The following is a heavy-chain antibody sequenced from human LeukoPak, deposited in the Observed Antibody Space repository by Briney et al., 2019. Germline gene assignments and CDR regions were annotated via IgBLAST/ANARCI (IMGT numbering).Heavy chain of an antibody. D-gene: IGHD2/OR15-2a*01. CDR3: ARDFYGSNSLDY. V-gene: IGHV3-7*01. CDR1: GISFSSYY. Sequence: GGSLRLSCAASGISFSSYYMHWVRQAPGGGLEWVGDIRSDGSATFYGDSAKGRFTISRDNDKSLLYLQMNSLRGEDTAVYYCARDFYGSNSLDYWGQGTLVTVSS. J-gene: IGHJ4*02. CDR2: IRSDGSAT.